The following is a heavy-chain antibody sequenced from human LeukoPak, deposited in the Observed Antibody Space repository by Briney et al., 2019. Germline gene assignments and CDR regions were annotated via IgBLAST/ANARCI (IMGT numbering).Heavy chain of an antibody. J-gene: IGHJ4*02. V-gene: IGHV3-23*01. D-gene: IGHD4-23*01. CDR2: ISNTGGST. Sequence: PGGSLRLSCAASGFTFISYAMSWVRQAPGKGLEWVSGISNTGGSTYYADSVKGRFTISRDNSKNTLYLQMNSLRAEDTAVYYCAKDLGSVVTPPSLDYWGQGTLVTVSS. CDR1: GFTFISYA. CDR3: AKDLGSVVTPPSLDY.